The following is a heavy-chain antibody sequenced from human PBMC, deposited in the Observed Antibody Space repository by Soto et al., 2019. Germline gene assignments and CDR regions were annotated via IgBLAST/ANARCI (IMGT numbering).Heavy chain of an antibody. J-gene: IGHJ4*02. Sequence: QITLKESGPTLVKPTQTLTLTCTFSGFSRSTSGVGVGWIRQPPGKALEWLALIYWDDDKRYSPSLKSRLTITKYTYKNHVVITRTNMDPVDTASYYCAELDYYGVFDYWGQGTLVTVSS. CDR1: GFSRSTSGVG. V-gene: IGHV2-5*02. CDR3: AELDYYGVFDY. CDR2: IYWDDDK. D-gene: IGHD4-17*01.